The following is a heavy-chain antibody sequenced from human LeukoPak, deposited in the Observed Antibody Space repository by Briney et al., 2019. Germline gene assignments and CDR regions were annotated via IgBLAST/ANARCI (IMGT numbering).Heavy chain of an antibody. Sequence: GGSLRLSCAASGFTFSSYAMSWVRQAPGKGLEWVSAISGSGGSTYYADSVKGRFTISRDNSKNTLYLQMNSLRAEDTAAYYCAKEDYDSSGYYLGSFDYWGQGTLVTVSS. CDR1: GFTFSSYA. V-gene: IGHV3-23*01. CDR3: AKEDYDSSGYYLGSFDY. D-gene: IGHD3-22*01. CDR2: ISGSGGST. J-gene: IGHJ4*02.